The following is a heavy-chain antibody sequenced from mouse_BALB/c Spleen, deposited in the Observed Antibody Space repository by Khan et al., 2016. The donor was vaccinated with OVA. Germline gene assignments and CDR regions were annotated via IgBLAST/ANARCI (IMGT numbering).Heavy chain of an antibody. V-gene: IGHV1S81*02. CDR1: GYTFTSYW. Sequence: VQLQQSGAELVKPGASVKLSCKASGYTFTSYWMHWVKQRPGQGLEWIGYINPSDGRAHYNENFKTKATLTVDKSSSTAYMQLSSLTSEDSAVYDCTRGGYGSLAYWGQGTLVTVSA. CDR3: TRGGYGSLAY. D-gene: IGHD2-10*02. J-gene: IGHJ3*01. CDR2: INPSDGRA.